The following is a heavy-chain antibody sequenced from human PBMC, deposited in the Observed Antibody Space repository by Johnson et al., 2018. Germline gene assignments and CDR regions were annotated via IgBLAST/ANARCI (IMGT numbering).Heavy chain of an antibody. Sequence: VQLVESGGGLVQPGGSLRLSCAASGFAFSSYVMTWVRRAPGRGLEWVSTIRGSGSGTYYADSVKGRFTISRDNSKNTLYMQMNSRRAEDTAVYYCAKDRVVVSTCDAFDIWSQGTMVTVSS. CDR3: AKDRVVVSTCDAFDI. V-gene: IGHV3-23*04. D-gene: IGHD2-15*01. CDR1: GFAFSSYV. CDR2: IRGSGSGT. J-gene: IGHJ3*02.